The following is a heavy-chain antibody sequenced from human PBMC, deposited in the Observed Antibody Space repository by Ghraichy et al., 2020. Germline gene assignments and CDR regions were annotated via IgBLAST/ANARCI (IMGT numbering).Heavy chain of an antibody. CDR1: GGTFSSYA. J-gene: IGHJ1*01. CDR3: ARDLGSYKAYFQH. D-gene: IGHD1-26*01. Sequence: SVKVSCKASGGTFSSYAISWVRQAPGQGLEWMGGIIPIFGTANYAQKFQGRVTITADESTSTAYMELSSLRSEDTAVYYCARDLGSYKAYFQHWGQGTLVTVSS. CDR2: IIPIFGTA. V-gene: IGHV1-69*13.